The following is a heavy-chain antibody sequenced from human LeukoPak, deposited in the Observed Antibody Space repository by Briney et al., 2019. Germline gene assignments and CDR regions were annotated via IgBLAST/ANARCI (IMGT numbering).Heavy chain of an antibody. CDR2: ISGSGGST. V-gene: IGHV3-23*01. D-gene: IGHD3-10*01. Sequence: GGSLRLSCAASGFTFSSYAMSWVRQAPGKGLEWVSAISGSGGSTYYADSVKGRFTIPRDNSKNTLYLQMNSLRAEDTAVYYCAKDISMVRGVIINWGQGTLVTVSS. CDR3: AKDISMVRGVIIN. CDR1: GFTFSSYA. J-gene: IGHJ4*02.